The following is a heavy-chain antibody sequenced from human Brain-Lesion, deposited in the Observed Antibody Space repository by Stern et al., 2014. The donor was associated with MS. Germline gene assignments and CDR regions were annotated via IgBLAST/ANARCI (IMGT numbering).Heavy chain of an antibody. J-gene: IGHJ6*02. CDR2: IYPSGST. V-gene: IGHV4-61*02. CDR3: ARDLIRGYGLDV. Sequence: QVQLQESGPGLVKPSQTLSLICTVSGDSINSDIHHWSWIRQPAGKGLEWIGRIYPSGSTNYNPSLKSRVTISIDTSKHFSLKLSSVTAADTAVYYCARDLIRGYGLDVWGQGTTVTVSS. D-gene: IGHD2-21*01. CDR1: GDSINSDIHH.